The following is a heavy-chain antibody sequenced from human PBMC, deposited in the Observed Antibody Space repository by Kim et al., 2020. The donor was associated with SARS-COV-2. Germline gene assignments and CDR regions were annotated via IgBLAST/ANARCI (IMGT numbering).Heavy chain of an antibody. Sequence: SETLSLTCAVYGGSFSGYYWSWIRQPPGKGLEWIGEINHSGSTNYNPSLKSRVTISVDTSKNQFSLKLSSVTAADTAVYYCARGLTKAARPINKHNWFDP. CDR1: GGSFSGYY. J-gene: IGHJ5*02. CDR3: ARGLTKAARPINKHNWFDP. CDR2: INHSGST. D-gene: IGHD6-6*01. V-gene: IGHV4-34*01.